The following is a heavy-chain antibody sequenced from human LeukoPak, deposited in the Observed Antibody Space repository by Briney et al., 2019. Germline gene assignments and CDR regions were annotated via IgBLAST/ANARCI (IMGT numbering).Heavy chain of an antibody. CDR2: IKENGSEK. CDR3: ARDGSSFDY. Sequence: PGGPLRLSCAASGFTFSSYWMSWVRQAPGKGLEWVANIKENGSEKYYVDSVKGRFTISRDNAKNSLYLQMNSLRAEDTAVYYCARDGSSFDYWGQGALVTVSS. J-gene: IGHJ4*02. CDR1: GFTFSSYW. V-gene: IGHV3-7*01. D-gene: IGHD2-15*01.